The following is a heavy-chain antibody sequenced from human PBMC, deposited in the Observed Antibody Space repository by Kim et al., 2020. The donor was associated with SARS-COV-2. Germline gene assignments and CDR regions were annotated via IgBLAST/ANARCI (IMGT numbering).Heavy chain of an antibody. D-gene: IGHD3-16*01. Sequence: YEGSVKCRFVVYRDNCKNMVYLQMNSLRAEDTAMYYCTREGGGHTFDIWGQGTMVTVSS. J-gene: IGHJ3*02. V-gene: IGHV3-33*01. CDR3: TREGGGHTFDI.